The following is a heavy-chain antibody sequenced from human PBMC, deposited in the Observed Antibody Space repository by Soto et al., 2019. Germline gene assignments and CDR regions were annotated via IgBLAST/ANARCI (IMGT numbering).Heavy chain of an antibody. J-gene: IGHJ4*02. CDR1: GGCFSGYY. D-gene: IGHD2-21*02. Sequence: SETLSLTCAVYGGCFSGYYGSWIRQPPGKGLEWIGEINHSGSTNYNPSLKSRVTISVDTSKNQFSLKLSSVTAADTAVYYCARAPYCGGDCYSNDFDYWGQGTLVTVSS. CDR3: ARAPYCGGDCYSNDFDY. CDR2: INHSGST. V-gene: IGHV4-34*01.